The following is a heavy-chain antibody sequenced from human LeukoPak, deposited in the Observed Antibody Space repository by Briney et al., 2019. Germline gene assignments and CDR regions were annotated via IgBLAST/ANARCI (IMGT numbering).Heavy chain of an antibody. CDR2: LSARADRT. Sequence: PGGSLRLSCAASGFPYSNHAMRWVPQAPGRGLEGVSGLSARADRTYYADSVKGRVTISRDNSKTTLFLQLNSLRAEDAAVYYCAKTYMWSIDAFHIWGQGTMVTVSS. CDR3: AKTYMWSIDAFHI. J-gene: IGHJ3*02. V-gene: IGHV3-23*01. D-gene: IGHD2-8*02. CDR1: GFPYSNHA.